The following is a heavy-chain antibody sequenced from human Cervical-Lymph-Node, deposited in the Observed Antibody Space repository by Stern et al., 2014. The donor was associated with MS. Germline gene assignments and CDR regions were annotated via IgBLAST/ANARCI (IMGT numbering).Heavy chain of an antibody. J-gene: IGHJ3*02. Sequence: VKLVESGAEVKKPGSSVKVSCKASGGTFSNYAISWVRQAPGQGLEWMGGIIPNFDSANYAQKFQGRVTITADESTSTAYMELSSLRSEDTAIYYCARARGMDAFDIWGQGTMVTVSS. CDR3: ARARGMDAFDI. V-gene: IGHV1-69*01. CDR1: GGTFSNYA. CDR2: IIPNFDSA.